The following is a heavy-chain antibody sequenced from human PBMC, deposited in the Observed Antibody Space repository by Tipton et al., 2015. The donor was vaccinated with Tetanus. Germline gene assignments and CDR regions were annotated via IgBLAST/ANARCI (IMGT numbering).Heavy chain of an antibody. CDR3: ARGSYNALDGMDV. J-gene: IGHJ6*02. D-gene: IGHD1-1*01. CDR2: ISYDGSNK. Sequence: SLRLSCAASGFTFSSYGMHWVRQAPGKGLEWVAVISYDGSNKYYADSVKGRFTISRDNSKNTLYLQMNSLRAEDTAVYYCARGSYNALDGMDVWGQGTTVTVSS. CDR1: GFTFSSYG. V-gene: IGHV3-30*03.